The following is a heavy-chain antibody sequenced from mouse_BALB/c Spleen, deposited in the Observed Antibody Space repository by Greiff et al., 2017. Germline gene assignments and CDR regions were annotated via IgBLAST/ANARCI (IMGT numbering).Heavy chain of an antibody. V-gene: IGHV5-17*02. CDR2: ISSGSSTI. J-gene: IGHJ2*01. CDR3: ARESHYYDYDGLDY. D-gene: IGHD2-4*01. Sequence: EVKLQESGGGLVQPGGSRKLSCAASGFTFSSFGMHWVRQAPEKGLEWVAYISSGSSTIYYADTVKGRFTISRDNPKNTLFLQMTSLRSEDTAMYYCARESHYYDYDGLDYWGQGTTLTVSS. CDR1: GFTFSSFG.